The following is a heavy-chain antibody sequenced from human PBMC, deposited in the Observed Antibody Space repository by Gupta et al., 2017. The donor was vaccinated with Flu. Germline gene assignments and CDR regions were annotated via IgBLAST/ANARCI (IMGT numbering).Heavy chain of an antibody. Sequence: LQLVESGGGLVQPGGSLRLTCVMSGFTFSDSHMNWIRQAPGKGLEWIAYIGSGSNTDYADAVRGRFTISRDNARDSLFLKMNSLRDEDKDLYYCARDSNWDVIGWGQGANVTVSS. V-gene: IGHV3-11*06. CDR1: GFTFSDSH. CDR2: IGSGSNT. J-gene: IGHJ4*02. CDR3: ARDSNWDVIG. D-gene: IGHD3-16*02.